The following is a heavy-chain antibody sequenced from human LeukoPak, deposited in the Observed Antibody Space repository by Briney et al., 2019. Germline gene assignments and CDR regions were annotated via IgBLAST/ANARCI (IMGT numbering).Heavy chain of an antibody. Sequence: PSETLSLTCAVSGGSISGHYWSWIRQPPGKGLEWIGYIYYSGKTYYSSSLRSRVTISLDTSKNHFSLRLTSVTAVDTAVYYCARPLDNDRSGDPDTFDMWGQGTMVTVSS. J-gene: IGHJ3*02. CDR3: ARPLDNDRSGDPDTFDM. CDR1: GGSISGHY. CDR2: IYYSGKT. V-gene: IGHV4-59*11. D-gene: IGHD3-22*01.